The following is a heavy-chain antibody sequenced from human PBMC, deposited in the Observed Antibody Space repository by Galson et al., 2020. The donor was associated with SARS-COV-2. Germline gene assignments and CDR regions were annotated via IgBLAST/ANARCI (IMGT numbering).Heavy chain of an antibody. CDR1: GGSISSGSYY. CDR3: AREWFGDWYYYYYMDV. CDR2: IYTSGST. V-gene: IGHV4-61*02. Sequence: SETLSLTCTVSGGSISSGSYYWSWIRQPAGKGLEWIGRIYTSGSTNYNPSLKSRVTISVDTSKNQFSLKLSSVTAADTAVYYCAREWFGDWYYYYYMDVWGKGTSVTISS. J-gene: IGHJ6*03. D-gene: IGHD3-10*01.